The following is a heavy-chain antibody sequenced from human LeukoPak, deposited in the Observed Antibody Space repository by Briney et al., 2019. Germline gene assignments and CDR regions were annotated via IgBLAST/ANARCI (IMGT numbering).Heavy chain of an antibody. V-gene: IGHV3-23*01. D-gene: IGHD4-11*01. CDR1: GFTFSSYA. J-gene: IGHJ6*02. CDR2: ISGSGGST. Sequence: GGSLRLSCAASGFTFSSYAMSWVRQAPGKGLEWVSAISGSGGSTYYADSVRGRFTISRDNSKNTLYLQMNSLRAEDTAVYYCAKEDTVTTWGTYYYSGMDVWGQGTTVTVSS. CDR3: AKEDTVTTWGTYYYSGMDV.